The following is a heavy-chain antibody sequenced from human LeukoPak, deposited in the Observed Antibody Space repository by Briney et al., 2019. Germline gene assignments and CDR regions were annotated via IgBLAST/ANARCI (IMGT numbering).Heavy chain of an antibody. D-gene: IGHD2-15*01. Sequence: PSETLSLTCTVSGGSISSYSWSWMRQPAGKGLEWIGRIYPRESPNYDPSLKSRVTISMDTSKGQFSLKLKSVTAADTAVYYCARLDCSGGRCWGVDYWGQGTLVTVSS. J-gene: IGHJ4*02. V-gene: IGHV4-4*07. CDR1: GGSISSYS. CDR3: ARLDCSGGRCWGVDY. CDR2: IYPRESP.